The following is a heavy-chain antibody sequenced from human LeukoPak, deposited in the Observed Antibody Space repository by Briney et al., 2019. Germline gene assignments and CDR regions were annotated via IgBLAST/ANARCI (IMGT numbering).Heavy chain of an antibody. V-gene: IGHV3-30*02. J-gene: IGHJ5*02. CDR1: GFTFSGYG. CDR2: IRYDGSDK. Sequence: GGSLTPSRVASGFTFSGYGMHWVRQTPGKGLEWVAFIRYDGSDKSSADSVKGRFIISRDDSKNTLYLQMNSVRPEDTAVYYCAKEGVYCSGGSCLFNWPDPWDHGTLVTVPP. CDR3: AKEGVYCSGGSCLFNWPDP. D-gene: IGHD2-15*01.